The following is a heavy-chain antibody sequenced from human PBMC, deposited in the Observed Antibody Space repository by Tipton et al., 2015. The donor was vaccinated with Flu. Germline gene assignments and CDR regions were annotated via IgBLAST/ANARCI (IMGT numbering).Heavy chain of an antibody. D-gene: IGHD2-2*01. CDR3: ARPGGPAAVNPFSYFDF. CDR2: ISGYDDDT. J-gene: IGHJ4*02. Sequence: QSGAEVKKPGASMKVSCKASGYPLTSYGVSWVRQAPGQGLEWMGWISGYDDDTNYAQKFQGRVTMTTDTSTSTAYMELRSLRSDDTAVYYCARPGGPAAVNPFSYFDFWGQGTLVTVSS. CDR1: GYPLTSYG. V-gene: IGHV1-18*04.